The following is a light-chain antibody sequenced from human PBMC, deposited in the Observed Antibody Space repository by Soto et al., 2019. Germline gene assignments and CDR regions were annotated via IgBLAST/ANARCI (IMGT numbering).Light chain of an antibody. V-gene: IGLV2-14*01. CDR1: ISDVGDYNY. CDR2: DVS. CDR3: ASYTDSTIVM. Sequence: QSALTQPASVSGSPGQSITISCTGTISDVGDYNYVSWYQQHPGKAPKLMIYDVSHRPSGVSSRFSGSKSGNTASLTISGLQAEDEADYYCASYTDSTIVMFGGGTKVTVL. J-gene: IGLJ3*02.